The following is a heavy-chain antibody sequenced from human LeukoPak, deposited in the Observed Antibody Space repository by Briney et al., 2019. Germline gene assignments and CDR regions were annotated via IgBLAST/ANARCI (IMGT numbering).Heavy chain of an antibody. V-gene: IGHV3-30*03. Sequence: PGGSLRLSCAASGFTFSSYGMHWVRQAPGKGLEWVAVISYDGSNKYYADSVKGRFTISRDNSKNTLYLQMNSLRAEDTVVYYCARDGRMGESDEFDYWGKGTLVTVSS. J-gene: IGHJ4*02. D-gene: IGHD1-26*01. CDR1: GFTFSSYG. CDR3: ARDGRMGESDEFDY. CDR2: ISYDGSNK.